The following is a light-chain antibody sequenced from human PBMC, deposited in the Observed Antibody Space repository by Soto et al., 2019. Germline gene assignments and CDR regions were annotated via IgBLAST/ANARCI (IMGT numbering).Light chain of an antibody. Sequence: QSGLTQPRSVSGSPGQSGTISCTGTSSDIGDYNYVSWYQQHPGKVPKVMIYDVNKRPSGVPDRFSGSKSDNTASLTISGLQAEDEADYYCFSYAGRYLYVFGSGTKVTVL. CDR2: DVN. J-gene: IGLJ1*01. CDR1: SSDIGDYNY. V-gene: IGLV2-11*01. CDR3: FSYAGRYLYV.